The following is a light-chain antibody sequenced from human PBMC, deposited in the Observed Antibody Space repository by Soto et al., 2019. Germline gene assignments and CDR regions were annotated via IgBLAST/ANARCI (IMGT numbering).Light chain of an antibody. CDR1: SSNIGAGYD. CDR2: GNN. J-gene: IGLJ1*01. Sequence: QSVLTQPPSMSGAPGQRVTISCTGSSSNIGAGYDVHWYQQLPGKAPRLLIFGNNNRPSRVPDQFSGSKSGTSASLAITGLHAEDEADYYCQSHDNSLSDTYVFGTGTKVTVL. CDR3: QSHDNSLSDTYV. V-gene: IGLV1-40*01.